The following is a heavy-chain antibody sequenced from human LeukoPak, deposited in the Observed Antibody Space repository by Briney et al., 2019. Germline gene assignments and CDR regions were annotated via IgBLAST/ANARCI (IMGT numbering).Heavy chain of an antibody. CDR1: GGSISSTNYY. CDR2: IYYSGST. CDR3: ARSYGDYITGAYAFDV. J-gene: IGHJ3*01. V-gene: IGHV4-61*05. D-gene: IGHD4-17*01. Sequence: SETLSLTCTVSGGSISSTNYYWSWIRQPPEKGLEWIGYIYYSGSTNYNPSLKSRLTISVDTSKNQFSLKLSSVTAADTAVYYCARSYGDYITGAYAFDVWGQGTMVTVSS.